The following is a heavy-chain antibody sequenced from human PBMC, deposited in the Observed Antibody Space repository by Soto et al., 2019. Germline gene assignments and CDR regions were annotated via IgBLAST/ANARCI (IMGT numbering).Heavy chain of an antibody. D-gene: IGHD5-18*01. Sequence: QVQLQESGPGLVKASQTLSLTCTVSGGSISSGSYYWSWIRQLPGKGLEWIGYIYYSGSTYYNPSLKSRVTISVDTSKKQFSLKLSSVTAADTAVYYCARQGYRYGQGLDYWGQGTLVTVSS. CDR2: IYYSGST. CDR3: ARQGYRYGQGLDY. J-gene: IGHJ4*02. V-gene: IGHV4-31*03. CDR1: GGSISSGSYY.